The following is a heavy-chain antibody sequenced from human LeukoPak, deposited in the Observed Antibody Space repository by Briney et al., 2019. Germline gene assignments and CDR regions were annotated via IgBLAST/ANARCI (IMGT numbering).Heavy chain of an antibody. Sequence: ASVKVSCKASGYTFTSYAFSWVRQAPGQGLEWMGWISAYNGNTNYAQKLQGRVTMTTDTSTSTAYMELRSLRSDDTAVYYCARDQGYSSSWPLDYWGQGTLVTVSS. CDR1: GYTFTSYA. CDR2: ISAYNGNT. V-gene: IGHV1-18*01. D-gene: IGHD6-13*01. CDR3: ARDQGYSSSWPLDY. J-gene: IGHJ4*02.